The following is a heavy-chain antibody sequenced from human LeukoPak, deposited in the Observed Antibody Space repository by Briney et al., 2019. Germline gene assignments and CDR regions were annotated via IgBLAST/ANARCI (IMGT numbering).Heavy chain of an antibody. CDR3: AREFVGYCSGGSCYDAFDI. CDR1: GFTFSSYW. J-gene: IGHJ3*02. V-gene: IGHV3-7*01. D-gene: IGHD2-15*01. Sequence: GGSLRLSCAASGFTFSSYWMSWVRQAPGKGLEWVANIKQDGSDKYYVDSVKGRFTISRDNAKNSLYLQMNSLRAEDTAVYYCAREFVGYCSGGSCYDAFDIWGQGTMVTVSS. CDR2: IKQDGSDK.